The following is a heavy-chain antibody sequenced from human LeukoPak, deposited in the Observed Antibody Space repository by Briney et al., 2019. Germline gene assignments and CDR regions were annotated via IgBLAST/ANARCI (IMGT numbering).Heavy chain of an antibody. Sequence: ASVMVSCKASGYTFTSYDINWVRQATGQGLEWMGWMNPNSGNTGYAQKFQGRVTMTRNTSISTAYMELSSLGSEDTAVYYCARGLFHDFWSGYYHWGQGTLVTVSS. J-gene: IGHJ5*02. D-gene: IGHD3-3*01. CDR3: ARGLFHDFWSGYYH. CDR2: MNPNSGNT. CDR1: GYTFTSYD. V-gene: IGHV1-8*01.